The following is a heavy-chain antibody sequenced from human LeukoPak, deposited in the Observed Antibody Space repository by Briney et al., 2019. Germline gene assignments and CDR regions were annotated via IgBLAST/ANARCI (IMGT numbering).Heavy chain of an antibody. J-gene: IGHJ3*01. D-gene: IGHD2-15*01. CDR2: IKEDGSEK. Sequence: PGGSLRLSCAASRFTFSNYWMIWVRQAPGKGLEWVANIKEDGSEKYYVGSVKGRFTISRDDAKNSLYLQMNSLRDEDTAVYYCGRQYCGGGSCYSAFDVWGQGTMVTVSS. V-gene: IGHV3-7*04. CDR1: RFTFSNYW. CDR3: GRQYCGGGSCYSAFDV.